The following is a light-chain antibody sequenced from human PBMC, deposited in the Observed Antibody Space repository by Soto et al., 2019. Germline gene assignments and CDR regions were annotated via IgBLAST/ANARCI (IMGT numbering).Light chain of an antibody. Sequence: DIQMTQSPTTLSASVGDRVIITCRASQRMSAWLAWYQQKPGIAPKLLIYDASSLEDGVPSRFSGSGSGTYFTLTINSLQPDDFATYYCQQYDTYPWTFGQGTKVEIK. CDR1: QRMSAW. J-gene: IGKJ1*01. V-gene: IGKV1-5*01. CDR3: QQYDTYPWT. CDR2: DAS.